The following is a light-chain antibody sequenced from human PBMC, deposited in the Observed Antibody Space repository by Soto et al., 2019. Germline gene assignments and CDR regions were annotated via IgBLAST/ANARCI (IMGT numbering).Light chain of an antibody. CDR2: AAS. V-gene: IGKV1-39*01. CDR3: QQFKNYPIT. Sequence: DIQMTQSPSSLSASVGDRVKLTCPASQNISNHLNWYQQKPGKAPKVLIYAASSLQSGVPSRFSGSGSGTDFTPTISSLHPEDFAVYFCQQFKNYPITFGQGTRLEIK. J-gene: IGKJ5*01. CDR1: QNISNH.